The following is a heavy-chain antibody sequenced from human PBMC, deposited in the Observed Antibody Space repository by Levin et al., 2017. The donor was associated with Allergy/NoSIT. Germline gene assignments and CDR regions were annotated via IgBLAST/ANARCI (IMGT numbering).Heavy chain of an antibody. D-gene: IGHD3-9*01. J-gene: IGHJ4*02. Sequence: KGLEWVSAISGSGGSTYYADSVKGRFTISRDNSKNTLYLQMNSLRAEDTAVYYCSKDLGSVYYDLLTSYDYWGQGTLVTVSS. CDR2: ISGSGGST. CDR3: SKDLGSVYYDLLTSYDY. V-gene: IGHV3-23*01.